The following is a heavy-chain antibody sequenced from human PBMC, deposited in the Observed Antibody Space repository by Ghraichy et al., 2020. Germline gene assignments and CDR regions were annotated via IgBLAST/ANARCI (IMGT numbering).Heavy chain of an antibody. V-gene: IGHV3-23*01. CDR3: AKDKADSSGSLFDY. CDR1: GFTFSSYA. CDR2: ISGSGGST. Sequence: LTCAASGFTFSSYAMSWVRQAPGKGLEWVSAISGSGGSTYYADSVKGRFTISRDNSKNTLYLQMNSLRAEDTAVYYCAKDKADSSGSLFDYWGQGTLVTVSS. J-gene: IGHJ4*02. D-gene: IGHD3-22*01.